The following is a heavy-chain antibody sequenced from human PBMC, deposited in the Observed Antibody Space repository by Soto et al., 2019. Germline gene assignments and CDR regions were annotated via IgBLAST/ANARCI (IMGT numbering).Heavy chain of an antibody. CDR2: VHYSGSI. J-gene: IGHJ6*04. CDR3: VREDEGGDREYFGLDV. CDR1: GGSISYEYYH. Sequence: SETLSLTCTVSGGSISYEYYHWTWIRQSPGKGLEWIGYVHYSGSIMYNPSFKSRVTISVDTSKNQFSLHLSSVTAADTAVYFFVREDEGGDREYFGLDVWGKGTTVTVPS. D-gene: IGHD2-21*02. V-gene: IGHV4-30-4*08.